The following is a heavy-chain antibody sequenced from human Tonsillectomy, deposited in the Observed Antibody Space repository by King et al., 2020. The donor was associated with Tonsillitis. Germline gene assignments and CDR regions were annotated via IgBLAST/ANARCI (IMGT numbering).Heavy chain of an antibody. CDR2: IIPPFGTG. CDR1: GATFNNYA. V-gene: IGHV1-69*01. CDR3: ARAHSSGYWAYFYYMDV. J-gene: IGHJ6*03. D-gene: IGHD3-22*01. Sequence: QVQLVESGAEVKKPGSSVKVSCKASGATFNNYAISWMRQAPGQGLEWMVGIIPPFGTGKYAQKFQGRVTITADESTRPAYMELNSLRSEDTAVYYCARAHSSGYWAYFYYMDVWGKGTTVTVSS.